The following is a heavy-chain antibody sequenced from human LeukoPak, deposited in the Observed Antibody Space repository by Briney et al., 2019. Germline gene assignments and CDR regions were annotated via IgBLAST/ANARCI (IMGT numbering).Heavy chain of an antibody. Sequence: PGGSLRLSGAASGVTFSSYAMSWVRQAPGKGLEWVSAISGSSGSTYYADSVKGRFTLSRDNSKNTLYLQMNSLRAEDTAVYYCAKEGELSATGYYDSSGYHDYWGQGTLVTVSS. D-gene: IGHD3-22*01. CDR1: GVTFSSYA. J-gene: IGHJ4*02. CDR2: ISGSSGST. CDR3: AKEGELSATGYYDSSGYHDY. V-gene: IGHV3-23*01.